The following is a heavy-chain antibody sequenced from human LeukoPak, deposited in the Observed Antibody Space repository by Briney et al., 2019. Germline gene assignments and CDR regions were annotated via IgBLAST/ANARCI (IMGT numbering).Heavy chain of an antibody. J-gene: IGHJ5*02. Sequence: PSQTLSLTCTVSGGSISSGAYYWSWIRQPPGRGLEWIGYIYYSGSTYYNPSLKSRVTISVDTSKNPFSLKLSSVTAADTAVYYCARGGRGAGYYDSSGHQNWFDPWGQGTLVTVSS. CDR2: IYYSGST. V-gene: IGHV4-30-4*01. D-gene: IGHD3-22*01. CDR3: ARGGRGAGYYDSSGHQNWFDP. CDR1: GGSISSGAYY.